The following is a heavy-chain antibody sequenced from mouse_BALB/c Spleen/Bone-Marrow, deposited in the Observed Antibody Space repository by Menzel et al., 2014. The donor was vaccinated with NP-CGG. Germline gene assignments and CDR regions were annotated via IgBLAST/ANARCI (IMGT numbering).Heavy chain of an antibody. CDR2: IWSGGST. V-gene: IGHV2-2*01. J-gene: IGHJ3*01. Sequence: VQGVESGPGLVQPSQSLSITCTVSGFSLTSYGVHWVRQSPGKGLEWLGVIWSGGSTDYNAAFISRLSITKDNSKSHVFFKMNSLQAYDTAIYYCAREYYGRAWFAYWGQGTLVTVSA. CDR1: GFSLTSYG. D-gene: IGHD1-1*01. CDR3: AREYYGRAWFAY.